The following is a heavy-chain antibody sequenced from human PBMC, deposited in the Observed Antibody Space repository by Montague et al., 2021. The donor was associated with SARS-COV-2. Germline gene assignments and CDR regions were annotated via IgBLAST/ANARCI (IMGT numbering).Heavy chain of an antibody. J-gene: IGHJ4*02. CDR3: ARDRDDYIWGSYENFDY. CDR2: ISYDGSNK. V-gene: IGHV3-30*04. D-gene: IGHD3-16*01. Sequence: SLSLSCAASGFTFSSYAMHWVRQAPGKGLGWVAVISYDGSNKYYSDSVKGRFTISRDNSKNTLYLQMNSLRAEDTAVYYCARDRDDYIWGSYENFDYWGQGTLVTVSS. CDR1: GFTFSSYA.